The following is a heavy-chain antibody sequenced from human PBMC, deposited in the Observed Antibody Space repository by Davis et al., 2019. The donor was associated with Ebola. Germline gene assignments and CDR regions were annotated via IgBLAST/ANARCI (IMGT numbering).Heavy chain of an antibody. J-gene: IGHJ4*02. CDR1: GGSISGSNYY. D-gene: IGHD6-25*01. V-gene: IGHV4-39*07. CDR2: LSYNGHI. Sequence: PGGSLRLSCTVSGGSISGSNYYWGWIRPAPGKGLEWIGSLSYNGHIYYNPSLKSRLTISVDRSTNQFSLKLTSVSAADTAVYYCARNSSGFGYFDYWGQGSLVTVSS. CDR3: ARNSSGFGYFDY.